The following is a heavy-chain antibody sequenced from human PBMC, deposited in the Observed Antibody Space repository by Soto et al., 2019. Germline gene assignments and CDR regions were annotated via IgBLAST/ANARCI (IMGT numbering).Heavy chain of an antibody. D-gene: IGHD1-26*01. CDR1: GFTFSSYE. V-gene: IGHV3-48*03. Sequence: GGSLRLSCAASGFTFSSYEMNWVRQAPGEGLEWVSYISSSGSTIYYADSVKGRFTISRDNAKNSLYLQMNSLRAEDTAVYYCASLVGAVWSYFDYWGQGTLVTVSS. CDR3: ASLVGAVWSYFDY. J-gene: IGHJ4*02. CDR2: ISSSGSTI.